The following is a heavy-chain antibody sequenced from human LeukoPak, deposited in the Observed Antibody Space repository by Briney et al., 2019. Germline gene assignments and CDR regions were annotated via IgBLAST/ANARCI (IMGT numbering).Heavy chain of an antibody. Sequence: PSETLSLTCTVSGGSISSYYWSWIRQPPGQGLEWIGYIYTSGSTNYNPSLKSRVTISVDTSKNQFSLKLSSVTAADTAVYYCARMLDSSGYYNDAFDIWGQGTMVTVSS. CDR1: GGSISSYY. J-gene: IGHJ3*02. D-gene: IGHD3-22*01. CDR2: IYTSGST. CDR3: ARMLDSSGYYNDAFDI. V-gene: IGHV4-4*09.